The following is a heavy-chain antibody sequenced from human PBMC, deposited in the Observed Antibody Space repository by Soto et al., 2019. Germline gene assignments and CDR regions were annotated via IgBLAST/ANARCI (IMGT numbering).Heavy chain of an antibody. V-gene: IGHV4-4*07. J-gene: IGHJ4*02. CDR2: FYIGGET. D-gene: IGHD1-26*01. Sequence: PXETLCLTCIVAYASISGDDWTWIRQPAGKGLEWLGRFYIGGETNYNPSLKSRLTMSLDTSKRQFSLWLSSVTAADTAVYYCARGRQAVGLEFWGLGTLVTVSS. CDR3: ARGRQAVGLEF. CDR1: YASISGDD.